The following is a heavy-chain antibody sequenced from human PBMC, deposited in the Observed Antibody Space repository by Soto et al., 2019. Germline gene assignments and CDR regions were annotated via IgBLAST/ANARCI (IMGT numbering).Heavy chain of an antibody. CDR1: GFTFSSYA. J-gene: IGHJ3*02. CDR2: ISGSGGST. Sequence: PGGSLRLSCAASGFTFSSYAMSWVRQAPGKGLEWVSAISGSGGSTYYADSVKGRFTISRDNSKNTLYLQMNSLRAEDTAVYYCAKDFVSLGYYDYIWGSRDAFDIWGQGTMVTVSS. CDR3: AKDFVSLGYYDYIWGSRDAFDI. V-gene: IGHV3-23*01. D-gene: IGHD3-16*01.